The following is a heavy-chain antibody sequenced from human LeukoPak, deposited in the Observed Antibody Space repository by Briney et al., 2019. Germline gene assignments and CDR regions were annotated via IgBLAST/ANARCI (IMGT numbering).Heavy chain of an antibody. CDR1: GYTFTGHT. V-gene: IGHV1-18*01. J-gene: IGHJ6*03. Sequence: ASVKVSCKATGYTFTGHTTTWVRQAPGQGPEYMGWISTYNGGTHSAANVQGRLTLTTETSTGTAYMELRSLKFDDTAVYYCARGSSWVGGYYHYMDVWGQGTTVTVSS. CDR2: ISTYNGGT. CDR3: ARGSSWVGGYYHYMDV. D-gene: IGHD6-13*01.